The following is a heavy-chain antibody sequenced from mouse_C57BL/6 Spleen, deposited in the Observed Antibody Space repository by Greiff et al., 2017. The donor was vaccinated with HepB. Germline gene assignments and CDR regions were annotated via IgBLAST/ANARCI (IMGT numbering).Heavy chain of an antibody. CDR1: GFTFTDYY. CDR3: ARYLRGETAQYYAMDY. V-gene: IGHV7-3*01. D-gene: IGHD3-2*02. Sequence: EVKLVESGGGLVQPGGSLSLSCAASGFTFTDYYMSWVRQPPGKALEWLGFIRNKANGYTTEYSASVKGRFTISRDNSQSILYLQMKALRAEDSATYYCARYLRGETAQYYAMDYWGQGTSVTVSS. CDR2: IRNKANGYTT. J-gene: IGHJ4*01.